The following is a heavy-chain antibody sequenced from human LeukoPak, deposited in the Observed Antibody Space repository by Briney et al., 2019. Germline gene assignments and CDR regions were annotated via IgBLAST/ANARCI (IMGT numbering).Heavy chain of an antibody. CDR3: AREYYDISGIKYAFNL. CDR2: MDPESGDA. J-gene: IGHJ3*01. V-gene: IGHV1-2*02. D-gene: IGHD3-22*01. Sequence: ASVKLSCKASGYTFTGYYIHWVRQAPGQGLEWMGCMDPESGDAKYAQKFQGRVTMTRDTPISTAYMEVSRLRSDDTAMYYCAREYYDISGIKYAFNLWGQGTMVTVSS. CDR1: GYTFTGYY.